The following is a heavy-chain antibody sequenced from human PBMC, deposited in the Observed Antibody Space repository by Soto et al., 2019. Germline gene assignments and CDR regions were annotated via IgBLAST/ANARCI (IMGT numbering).Heavy chain of an antibody. CDR2: ISAYNGNT. Sequence: QVQLVQSGAEVKKPGASVKVSCKASGYTFTSYGISWVRQAPGQGLEWMGWISAYNGNTNYAQKLQGRVTMTTDTSTSTAYMELRSLRSDDTAVYYCARASAHYYDSSGYYYGAYWGQGTQVTVSS. CDR1: GYTFTSYG. D-gene: IGHD3-22*01. J-gene: IGHJ4*02. V-gene: IGHV1-18*04. CDR3: ARASAHYYDSSGYYYGAY.